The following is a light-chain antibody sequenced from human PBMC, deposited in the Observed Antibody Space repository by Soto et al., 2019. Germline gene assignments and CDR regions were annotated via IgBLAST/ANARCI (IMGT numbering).Light chain of an antibody. J-gene: IGKJ5*01. CDR2: GAS. Sequence: EIVMTQSPATLSVSPGERATLSCRASQSVSSNVAWYQQKPGQAPRLLIYGASTRATGIPARFSGSGSGTEFTLTISSLQSEDFGVYYCQQYKNWPPITFGQGTRLEIK. V-gene: IGKV3D-15*01. CDR3: QQYKNWPPIT. CDR1: QSVSSN.